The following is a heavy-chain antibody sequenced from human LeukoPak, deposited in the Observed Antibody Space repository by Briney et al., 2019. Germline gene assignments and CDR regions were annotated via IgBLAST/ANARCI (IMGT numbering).Heavy chain of an antibody. CDR1: GESFSGYY. CDR2: INHSGST. D-gene: IGHD5-12*01. J-gene: IGHJ4*02. CDR3: ARKSGYARDY. Sequence: LSETLSLTCAVYGESFSGYYWNWIRQPPGKGLEWIGEINHSGSTTYHNPSLESRVTMSVDTSKNQFSLKMTSVTAADTAVYYCARKSGYARDYWGQGTLVIVSS. V-gene: IGHV4-34*01.